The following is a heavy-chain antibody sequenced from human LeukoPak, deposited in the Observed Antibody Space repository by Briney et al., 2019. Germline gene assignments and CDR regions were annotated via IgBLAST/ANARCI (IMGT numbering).Heavy chain of an antibody. V-gene: IGHV4-4*02. CDR1: GGSISSSNW. D-gene: IGHD3-22*01. Sequence: PSETLSLTCAVSGGSISSSNWWSWVRQPPGKGLEWIGEIYHSGSTNYNPSLKSRVTISVDKSKNQFSLKLSSVTAADTAVYYCARSLDYYDSSGQNYWGQGILVTVSS. CDR3: ARSLDYYDSSGQNY. CDR2: IYHSGST. J-gene: IGHJ4*02.